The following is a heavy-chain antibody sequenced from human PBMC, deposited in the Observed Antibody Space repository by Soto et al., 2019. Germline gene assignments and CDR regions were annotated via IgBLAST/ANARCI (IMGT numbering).Heavy chain of an antibody. CDR3: ARDFFDSSDYTTNWFDP. CDR1: GDSISNSRFY. Sequence: SETLSLTCSVSGDSISNSRFYWAWIRQPPGEGLEWIGSIYHTGNAYYNQSLKSRVTISVDTSKNQFSLKLTSVTAADAALYYCARDFFDSSDYTTNWFDPWGQGTLVTVS. D-gene: IGHD3-22*01. J-gene: IGHJ5*02. V-gene: IGHV4-39*01. CDR2: IYHTGNA.